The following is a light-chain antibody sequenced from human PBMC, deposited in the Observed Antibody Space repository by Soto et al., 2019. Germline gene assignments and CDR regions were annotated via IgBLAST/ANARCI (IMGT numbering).Light chain of an antibody. CDR2: AAS. J-gene: IGKJ5*01. CDR1: HIVSDY. CDR3: QQTYSTPIT. V-gene: IGKV1-39*01. Sequence: DIQMTQSPPSLSASVGDRVIVTCRASHIVSDYLNWYQKKPGMAPKLLIYAASSLQSGVPSRFSGSGSGTDFTLTITSLQPEDSATYYCQQTYSTPITFGQGTRLEIK.